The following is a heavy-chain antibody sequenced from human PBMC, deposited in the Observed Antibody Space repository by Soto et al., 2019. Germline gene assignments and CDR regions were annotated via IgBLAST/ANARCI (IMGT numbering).Heavy chain of an antibody. CDR1: GGSISSGDYY. CDR2: IYYSGST. V-gene: IGHV4-30-4*01. D-gene: IGHD1-26*01. J-gene: IGHJ3*02. CDR3: ARDFKRVVGATYDAFDI. Sequence: QVQLQESGPGLVKPSQTLSLTCTVSGGSISSGDYYWSWIRQPPGKGLEWIGYIYYSGSTYYNPSLKRRVTISVDTSKNQFSLKLSSVTAADTAVYYCARDFKRVVGATYDAFDILGQGTMVTVSS.